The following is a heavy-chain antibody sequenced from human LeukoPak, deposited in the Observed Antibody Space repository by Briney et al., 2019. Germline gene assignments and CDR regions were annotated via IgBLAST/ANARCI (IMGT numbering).Heavy chain of an antibody. CDR1: GFTFSSYG. CDR3: TAPDYYDSSGPYYFDY. V-gene: IGHV3-15*01. Sequence: GRSLRLSCAASGFTFSSYGMHWVRQAPGKGLEWVGRIKSKTDGGTTDYAAPVKGRFTISRDDSKNTLYLQMNSLKTEDTAVYYCTAPDYYDSSGPYYFDYWGQGTLVIVSS. D-gene: IGHD3-22*01. J-gene: IGHJ4*02. CDR2: IKSKTDGGTT.